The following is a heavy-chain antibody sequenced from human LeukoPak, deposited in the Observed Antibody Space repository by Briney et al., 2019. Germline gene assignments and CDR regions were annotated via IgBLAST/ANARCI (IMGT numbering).Heavy chain of an antibody. D-gene: IGHD3-10*01. J-gene: IGHJ5*02. CDR3: ARDIWSGSGSYYNWFDP. CDR2: MNPNSGNT. CDR1: GYTFTSYD. V-gene: IGHV1-8*01. Sequence: ASVKVSCKASGYTFTSYDINWVRQATGQGLEWMGWMNPNSGNTGYAQKFQGRVTMTRNTSISTAYMELSSLRSDDTAVYYCARDIWSGSGSYYNWFDPWGQGTLVTVSS.